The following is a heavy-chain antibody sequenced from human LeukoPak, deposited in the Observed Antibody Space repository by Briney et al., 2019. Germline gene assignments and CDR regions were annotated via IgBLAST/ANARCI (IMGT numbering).Heavy chain of an antibody. V-gene: IGHV3-74*01. CDR1: GFTFSSYW. Sequence: GGSLRLSCAASGFTFSSYWMHWVRQAPGMGLMWVSRIYSDGSSTSYADSVKGRFTISRDNAKNTLYLQMNSLRAEDTAVYYCARVERYFDWLYGAFDIWGQGTMVTVSS. CDR3: ARVERYFDWLYGAFDI. J-gene: IGHJ3*02. D-gene: IGHD3-9*01. CDR2: IYSDGSST.